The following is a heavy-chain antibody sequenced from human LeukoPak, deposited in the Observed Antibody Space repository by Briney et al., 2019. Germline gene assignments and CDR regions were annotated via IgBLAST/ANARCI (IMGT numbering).Heavy chain of an antibody. D-gene: IGHD2-2*01. CDR1: GFTFSDYY. V-gene: IGHV3-11*01. Sequence: AGGSLRLSCAASGFTFSDYYMSWIRQAPGKGLEWVSYISSSGSTIYYADSVKGRFTISRDNAKNSLYLQMNSLRAEDTAVYYCARGGLPAAINDAFDIWGQGTMVTVSS. CDR3: ARGGLPAAINDAFDI. CDR2: ISSSGSTI. J-gene: IGHJ3*02.